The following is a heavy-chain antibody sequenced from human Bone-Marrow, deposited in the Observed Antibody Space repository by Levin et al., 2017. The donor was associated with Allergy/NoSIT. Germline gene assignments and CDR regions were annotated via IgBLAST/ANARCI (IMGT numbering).Heavy chain of an antibody. CDR2: ISYDGSKE. CDR3: AKARNDGILYGMDV. CDR1: GFMLSNYG. D-gene: IGHD5-24*01. Sequence: GGSLRLSCAASGFMLSNYGIHWVRQAPGKGLEWVAIISYDGSKESYADSVKGRFTISRDNFKSTQYLQMNSLRAEDTAGYYCAKARNDGILYGMDVWGQGTTVTVSS. J-gene: IGHJ6*02. V-gene: IGHV3-30*18.